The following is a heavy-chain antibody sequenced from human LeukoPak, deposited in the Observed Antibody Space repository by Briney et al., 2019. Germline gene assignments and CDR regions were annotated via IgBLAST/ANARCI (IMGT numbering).Heavy chain of an antibody. J-gene: IGHJ4*02. Sequence: PGGSLRLSCAASGFTFSDYYMSWIRQAPGKGLEWVSYISSSSSYTNYADSVKGRFTISGDNAKNSLYLQMNSLRAEDTAVYYCVGGGDPPFEGWGQGTLVTVSP. D-gene: IGHD2-21*01. CDR2: ISSSSSYT. V-gene: IGHV3-11*06. CDR3: VGGGDPPFEG. CDR1: GFTFSDYY.